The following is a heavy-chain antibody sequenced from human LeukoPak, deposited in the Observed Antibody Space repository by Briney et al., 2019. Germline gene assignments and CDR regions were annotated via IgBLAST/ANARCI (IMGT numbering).Heavy chain of an antibody. J-gene: IGHJ4*02. CDR2: ISWNSGSI. CDR3: AASWTEVY. Sequence: GGSLRLSCVASGLKFDDYAMQWVRQAPGKGLEWVSGISWNSGSIAYADSVRGRFTISRDNAKNSLYLQMNSLRPEDTAFYYCAASWTEVYWGQGILVTVSS. D-gene: IGHD1-1*01. V-gene: IGHV3-9*01. CDR1: GLKFDDYA.